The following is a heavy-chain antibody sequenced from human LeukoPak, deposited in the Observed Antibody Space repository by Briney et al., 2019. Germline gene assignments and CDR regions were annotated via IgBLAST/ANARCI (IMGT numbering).Heavy chain of an antibody. J-gene: IGHJ4*02. V-gene: IGHV3-23*01. CDR3: AKSASGYYLFDY. CDR2: VSGSGDST. Sequence: GGSLRLSCAASGSIFSSYGMSWVRQAPGKGLEWVSAVSGSGDSTNYADSVKGRFTISRDNSKNTLFLQMNSLRAEDTAVYYCAKSASGYYLFDYWGQGTLVTVSS. D-gene: IGHD2/OR15-2a*01. CDR1: GSIFSSYG.